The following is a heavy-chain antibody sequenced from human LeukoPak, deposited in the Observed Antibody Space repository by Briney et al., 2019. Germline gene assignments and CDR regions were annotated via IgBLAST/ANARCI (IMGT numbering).Heavy chain of an antibody. D-gene: IGHD6-13*01. J-gene: IGHJ5*02. CDR1: GYTFTGYY. V-gene: IGHV1-2*02. Sequence: GASVKVSCKASGYTFTGYYMHWVRQAPGQGLEWMGWINPNSGGTNYAQKFQGRVTMTRDTSISTAYMELSRPRSDDTAVYYCARVLRGIAAAGTRWFDPWGQGTLVTVSS. CDR3: ARVLRGIAAAGTRWFDP. CDR2: INPNSGGT.